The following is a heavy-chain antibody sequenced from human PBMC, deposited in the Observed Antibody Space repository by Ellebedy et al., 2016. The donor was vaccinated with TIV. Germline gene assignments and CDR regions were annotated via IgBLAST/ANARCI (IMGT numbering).Heavy chain of an antibody. J-gene: IGHJ6*02. V-gene: IGHV3-21*01. Sequence: PGGSLRLSCAASGFALSSYSMNWVRHAPGKGLEWVSSISSSGNYIYYADSLKGRFTLSRDNAKNALYLQMNSLTAEDTAVYYCARDGSTPTEPDGMDVWGQGTTVTVSS. CDR1: GFALSSYS. CDR3: ARDGSTPTEPDGMDV. CDR2: ISSSGNYI. D-gene: IGHD1-7*01.